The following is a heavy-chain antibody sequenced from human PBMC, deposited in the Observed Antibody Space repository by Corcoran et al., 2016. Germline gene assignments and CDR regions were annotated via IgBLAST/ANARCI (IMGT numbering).Heavy chain of an antibody. CDR1: GFTLGNYG. Sequence: EVQRVESGEGLVQSGGSLRLSCAASGFTLGNYGVPWVRQAPGKGWVWVSLFNIEGSITNYADSGEGQFTTSGDNAKNRVFLQMNSLRAEDTAVYYCASDFSGPVDSWGQGTLVTVSS. J-gene: IGHJ4*02. CDR3: ASDFSGPVDS. CDR2: FNIEGSIT. D-gene: IGHD3-10*01. V-gene: IGHV3-74*01.